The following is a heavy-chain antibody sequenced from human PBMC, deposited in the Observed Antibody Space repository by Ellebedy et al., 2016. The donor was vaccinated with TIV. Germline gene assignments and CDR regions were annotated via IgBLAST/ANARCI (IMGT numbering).Heavy chain of an antibody. D-gene: IGHD1-26*01. J-gene: IGHJ4*02. V-gene: IGHV7-4-1*02. CDR1: GYTFTNYY. CDR2: IDPKTGNP. CDR3: ARLRPWELLDY. Sequence: AASVKVSCKASGYTFTNYYISWVRQAPGQGLEWMGWIDPKTGNPTYAQGFTGRFVFSLDTSVSTAYLQISNLKAEDTAVFYCARLRPWELLDYWGQGTRVTVSS.